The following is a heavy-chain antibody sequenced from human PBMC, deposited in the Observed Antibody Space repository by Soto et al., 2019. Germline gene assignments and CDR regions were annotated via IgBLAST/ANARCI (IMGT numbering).Heavy chain of an antibody. V-gene: IGHV5-10-1*01. J-gene: IGHJ4*02. CDR2: IDPSNSYT. CDR3: ARRWGGGGYTGCHYYFDI. Sequence: GESLKISCQGSGYSFTTYWITWVRQMPGKGLEWMGKIDPSNSYTNYSPSFQGHVTISTDKSIRTAYLQWSSLKASDTAMYYCARRWGGGGYTGCHYYFDIWGQGTLVTVSS. CDR1: GYSFTTYW. D-gene: IGHD3-16*01.